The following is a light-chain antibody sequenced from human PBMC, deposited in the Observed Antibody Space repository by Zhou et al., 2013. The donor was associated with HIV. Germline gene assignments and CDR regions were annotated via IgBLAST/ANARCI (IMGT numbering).Light chain of an antibody. CDR2: GAS. V-gene: IGKV3-15*01. Sequence: EILMTQSPVTLSVSPGERATLSCRASQSVDTYLAWYQQRPGQPPRLLIYGASTRATGIPVRFSGSGSGTEFTLTISSLQSEDSAVYYCQQYNYWPPYTFGQGTKLEI. J-gene: IGKJ2*01. CDR3: QQYNYWPPYT. CDR1: QSVDTY.